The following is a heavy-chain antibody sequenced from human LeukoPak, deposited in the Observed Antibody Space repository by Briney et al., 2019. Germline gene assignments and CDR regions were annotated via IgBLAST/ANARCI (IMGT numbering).Heavy chain of an antibody. V-gene: IGHV3-74*01. J-gene: IGHJ4*02. D-gene: IGHD2/OR15-2a*01. CDR1: GNYW. CDR3: VSFYETY. CDR2: INSDGSWT. Sequence: GGSLRLSCAASGNYWMHWVRQAPGKGLVWVSHINSDGSWTSYADSVKGRFTISKDNAKNTVYLQMNSLRAEDTAVYYCVSFYETYWGRGTLATVSS.